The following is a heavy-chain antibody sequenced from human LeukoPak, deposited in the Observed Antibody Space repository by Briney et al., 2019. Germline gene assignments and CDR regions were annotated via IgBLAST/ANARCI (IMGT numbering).Heavy chain of an antibody. J-gene: IGHJ6*02. CDR2: INHGGYI. CDR1: GESFSIYY. V-gene: IGHV4-34*01. Sequence: SETLSLTCVVYGESFSIYYWSWIRQPPGKGLEWIGDINHGGYINYNPSLKSRVTISLDTSKNQFSLKVSSVTAADTAVYYCARGPSKWLQTQYSSYGLDVWGQGTTVTVSS. CDR3: ARGPSKWLQTQYSSYGLDV. D-gene: IGHD5-12*01.